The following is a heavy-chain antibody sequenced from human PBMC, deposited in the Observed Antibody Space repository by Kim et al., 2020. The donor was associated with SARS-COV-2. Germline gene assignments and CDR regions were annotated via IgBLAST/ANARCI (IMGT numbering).Heavy chain of an antibody. CDR2: INSDGTTT. J-gene: IGHJ4*02. V-gene: IGHV3-74*01. Sequence: GGSLRLSCAASGFTFSSHWMHWVRQAPGKGLVWVSRINSDGTTTSYGDSVKGRFTISRDNAKNTLYLQMNSLTAEDTAVYYCARRQFTSGWYYFDYWGQGPLVTVSS. CDR1: GFTFSSHW. CDR3: ARRQFTSGWYYFDY. D-gene: IGHD6-19*01.